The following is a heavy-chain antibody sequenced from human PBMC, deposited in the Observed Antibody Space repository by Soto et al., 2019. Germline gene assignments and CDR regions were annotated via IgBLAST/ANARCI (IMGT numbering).Heavy chain of an antibody. CDR1: GESFSGYY. CDR3: ARASYDSSGYFDY. Sequence: QVQLQQWGAGLLKPSETLSLTCTIYGESFSGYYWSWIRQPPGKGLEWIGEINHSGSANNNPSLKSRVTISGDTSKIQFSLKLTSVTAADTAVYYCARASYDSSGYFDYWGQGTLVTVSS. J-gene: IGHJ4*02. CDR2: INHSGSA. D-gene: IGHD3-22*01. V-gene: IGHV4-34*02.